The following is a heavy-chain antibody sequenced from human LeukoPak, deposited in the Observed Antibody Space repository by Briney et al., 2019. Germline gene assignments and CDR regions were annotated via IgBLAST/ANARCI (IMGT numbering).Heavy chain of an antibody. CDR1: GFTFSSYW. J-gene: IGHJ4*02. CDR2: IKHDGSEG. CDR3: ARGPLRYFDWLIDY. V-gene: IGHV3-7*01. D-gene: IGHD3-9*01. Sequence: GGSLRLSCAASGFTFSSYWMSWVRQAPGKGLEWVANIKHDGSEGYYVDSVKDRFTISRDNAKNSLYLQMNSLRAEDTAVYYCARGPLRYFDWLIDYWGQGTLVTVSS.